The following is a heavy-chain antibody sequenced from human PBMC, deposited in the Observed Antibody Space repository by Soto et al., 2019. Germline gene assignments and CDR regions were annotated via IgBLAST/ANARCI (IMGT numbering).Heavy chain of an antibody. CDR1: GFSLSSSGVC. D-gene: IGHD3-10*01. Sequence: ESGPTLVNPTQTLTLTCTFSGFSLSSSGVCVSWIRQPPGKALEWLALMDWDVGKYYSSSLKTRLTISKDTPRNQVFLTVTNMDPVDTANYFCAHSAEIDHYYGSGSYFDYWVQGTLVTVSS. J-gene: IGHJ4*02. CDR2: MDWDVGK. CDR3: AHSAEIDHYYGSGSYFDY. V-gene: IGHV2-70*12.